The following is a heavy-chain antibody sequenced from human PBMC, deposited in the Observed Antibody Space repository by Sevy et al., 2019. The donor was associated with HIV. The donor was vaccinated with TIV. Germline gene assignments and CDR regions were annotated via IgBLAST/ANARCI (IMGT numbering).Heavy chain of an antibody. CDR2: VNSDGSST. D-gene: IGHD5-12*01. CDR3: TRVGDGYNHDY. Sequence: GGSLRLSCAASGFTLSTYWMHWVRQPPGKGLVWVSRVNSDGSSTNYADSVKGRFTISRDNAKNTLYLQMNSLRAEDTAVYYCTRVGDGYNHDYWGQGTLVTVSS. J-gene: IGHJ4*02. V-gene: IGHV3-74*01. CDR1: GFTLSTYW.